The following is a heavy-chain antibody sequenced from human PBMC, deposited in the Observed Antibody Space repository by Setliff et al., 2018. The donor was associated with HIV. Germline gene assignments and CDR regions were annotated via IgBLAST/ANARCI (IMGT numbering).Heavy chain of an antibody. CDR1: GFTFTAHG. J-gene: IGHJ3*02. CDR3: AKDGDYRSGDYDAFDI. V-gene: IGHV3-30*02. Sequence: QPGGSLRLSCAASGFTFTAHGMHWVRQAPDKGLEWVAFINYDENSEYYADSGKGRVTISRDNFRNTVDLQMNNLRPEDTAVYYCAKDGDYRSGDYDAFDIWGQGTMVTVSS. D-gene: IGHD6-25*01. CDR2: INYDENSE.